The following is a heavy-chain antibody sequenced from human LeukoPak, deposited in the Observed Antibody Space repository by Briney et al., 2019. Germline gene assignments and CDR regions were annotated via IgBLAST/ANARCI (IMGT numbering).Heavy chain of an antibody. D-gene: IGHD6-19*01. CDR3: ARVSSAGIWDY. CDR1: GGSFSGYY. V-gene: IGHV4-4*07. CDR2: IYTSGST. J-gene: IGHJ4*02. Sequence: SGTLSLTCTVSGGSFSGYYWSWIRQAAGKGLEWIGRIYTSGSTNYNPSLKSRVTMSVNTSKNQFSLKLSSVTAADTAVYYCARVSSAGIWDYWGQGTLVTVSS.